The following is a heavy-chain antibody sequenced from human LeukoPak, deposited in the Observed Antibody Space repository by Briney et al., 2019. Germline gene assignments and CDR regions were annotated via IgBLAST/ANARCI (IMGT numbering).Heavy chain of an antibody. D-gene: IGHD3-10*01. CDR1: GDSVSNGNYY. J-gene: IGHJ4*02. Sequence: SSETLSLTCTVSGDSVSNGNYYWSWLRQPPGKALEWIGYIYYTGKTYYNPSLEGRVTILVDTSRNHFSVKLSSVTAADTAVYYCARSQNYYGSGDYWSQGTLVTVSS. CDR2: IYYTGKT. CDR3: ARSQNYYGSGDY. V-gene: IGHV4-61*03.